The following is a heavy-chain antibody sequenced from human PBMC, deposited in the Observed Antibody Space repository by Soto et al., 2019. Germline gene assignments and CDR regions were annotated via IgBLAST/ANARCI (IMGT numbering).Heavy chain of an antibody. CDR1: GFTFSSYA. Sequence: DVHLLESGGHLVQPGGSLRLSCAASGFTFSSYAMSWVRQAPGKGLEWVASVSAGGDMTYYSDSVKGRFTTSRDNSNNALFLQMNSLRIADTALYYCARGDRGGSGSPASYYCSGLDVWGQGTTVTVS. D-gene: IGHD3-10*01. V-gene: IGHV3-23*01. J-gene: IGHJ6*02. CDR2: VSAGGDMT. CDR3: ARGDRGGSGSPASYYCSGLDV.